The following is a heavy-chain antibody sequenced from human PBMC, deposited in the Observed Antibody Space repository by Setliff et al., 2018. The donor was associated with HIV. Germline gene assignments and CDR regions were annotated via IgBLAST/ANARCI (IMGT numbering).Heavy chain of an antibody. CDR3: ARLGSGWSDSYYYAMDV. J-gene: IGHJ6*02. Sequence: GASVKVSCKASGHTFSDYGISWMRQAPGQGFEWLGWINAYNGDTNYAPKFQGRVTMTRDKPTSTAYMELRSLKFDDTAVYYCARLGSGWSDSYYYAMDVWGQGTTVTVSS. CDR2: INAYNGDT. CDR1: GHTFSDYG. D-gene: IGHD6-19*01. V-gene: IGHV1-18*01.